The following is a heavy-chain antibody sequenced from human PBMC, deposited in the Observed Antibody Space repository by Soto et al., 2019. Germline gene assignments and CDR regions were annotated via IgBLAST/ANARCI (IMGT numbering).Heavy chain of an antibody. CDR2: IYSSGGT. V-gene: IGHV4-59*01. J-gene: IGHJ4*02. Sequence: PSETLSLTCTVSGGSISNYYWNWIRQSPGKGLEWIGYIYSSGGTHYNPSLQNRVTISIDTSKNQVSLKVNSVTAADTAVYYCARDHPHSYGVYYFDYWGQGTPVTSPQ. CDR3: ARDHPHSYGVYYFDY. CDR1: GGSISNYY. D-gene: IGHD5-18*01.